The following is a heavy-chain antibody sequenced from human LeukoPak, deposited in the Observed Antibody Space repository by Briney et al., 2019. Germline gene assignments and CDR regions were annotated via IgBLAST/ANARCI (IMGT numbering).Heavy chain of an antibody. Sequence: GGSLRLSCAASGFSVSSNYIIWVRQAPGKGLEWVSVIYSGGSTYYADSVRGRFTNSRDNSKNTLYLQMNSLRAEDTAVYYCARVWFGELLSSWFDPWGQGTLVTVSS. CDR1: GFSVSSNY. D-gene: IGHD3-10*01. V-gene: IGHV3-53*01. CDR2: IYSGGST. J-gene: IGHJ5*02. CDR3: ARVWFGELLSSWFDP.